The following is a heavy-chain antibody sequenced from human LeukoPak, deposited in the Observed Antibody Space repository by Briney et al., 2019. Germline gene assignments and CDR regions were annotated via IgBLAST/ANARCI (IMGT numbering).Heavy chain of an antibody. CDR3: ARFIASPGPDAFDI. J-gene: IGHJ3*02. V-gene: IGHV3-7*01. CDR1: GFIFSNYW. Sequence: GGSLRLSCAASGFIFSNYWMTWVRQAPGQRQEWLANIKQDGIETYYLDSVKGRFTISRDSARNSVYLQMNSLRADETAVYFCARFIASPGPDAFDIWGQGTLVTVSS. D-gene: IGHD6-13*01. CDR2: IKQDGIET.